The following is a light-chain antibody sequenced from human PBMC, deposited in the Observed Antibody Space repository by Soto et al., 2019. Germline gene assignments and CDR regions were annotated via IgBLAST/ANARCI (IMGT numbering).Light chain of an antibody. CDR3: QQSYSFPYT. V-gene: IGKV1-39*01. CDR2: AAS. J-gene: IGKJ2*01. Sequence: DIPMTQSPSSLSASVGDRVTITCRASQTIGRYLNWYQQKPGRAPNLLISAASTLRSGVPSRFSGSGSGTDFTLTISRLHPEDFATYFCQQSYSFPYTFGQGTKLEIK. CDR1: QTIGRY.